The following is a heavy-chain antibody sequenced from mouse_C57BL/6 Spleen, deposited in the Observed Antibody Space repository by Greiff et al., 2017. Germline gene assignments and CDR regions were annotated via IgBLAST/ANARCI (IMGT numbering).Heavy chain of an antibody. D-gene: IGHD2-4*01. CDR1: GYTFTDYE. CDR2: IDPETGGT. CDR3: TRFDYDSYFDY. V-gene: IGHV1-15*01. Sequence: QVHMKQSGAELVRPGASVTLSCKASGYTFTDYEMHWVKQTPVNGLEWIGAIDPETGGTAYNQKFKGKAILTADKSSSTAYMELRSLTSEDSAVYYCTRFDYDSYFDYRGQGTTLTVSS. J-gene: IGHJ2*01.